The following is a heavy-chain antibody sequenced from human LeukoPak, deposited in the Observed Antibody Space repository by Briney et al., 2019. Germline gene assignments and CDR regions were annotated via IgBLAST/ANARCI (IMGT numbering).Heavy chain of an antibody. CDR1: GGSISSSSYY. CDR2: TYYSGST. J-gene: IGHJ5*02. V-gene: IGHV4-39*01. CDR3: ARHDYDFWSGYFNWFDP. D-gene: IGHD3-3*01. Sequence: SETLSLTCTVSGGSISSSSYYWGWIRQPPGKGLEWIGSTYYSGSTYYNPSLKSRVTISVDTSKNQFSLKLSSVTAADTAVYYCARHDYDFWSGYFNWFDPWGQGTLVTVSS.